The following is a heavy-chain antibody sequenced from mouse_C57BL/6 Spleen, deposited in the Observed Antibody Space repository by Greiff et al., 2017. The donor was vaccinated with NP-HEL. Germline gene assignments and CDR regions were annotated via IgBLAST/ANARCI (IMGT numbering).Heavy chain of an antibody. D-gene: IGHD1-2*01. CDR3: ARTRLYYAMDY. CDR2: IDPSDSYT. V-gene: IGHV1-50*01. J-gene: IGHJ4*01. Sequence: QVQLQQPGAELVKPGASVKLSCKASGYTFTSYWMQWVKQRPGQGLEWIGEIDPSDSYTNYNQKFKGKATLTVDTSSSTAYMQLSSLTSEDSAVYYCARTRLYYAMDYWGQGTSVTVSS. CDR1: GYTFTSYW.